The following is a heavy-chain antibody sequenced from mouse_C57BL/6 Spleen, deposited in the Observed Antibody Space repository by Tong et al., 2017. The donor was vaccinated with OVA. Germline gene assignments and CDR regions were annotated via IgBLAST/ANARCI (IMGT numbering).Heavy chain of an antibody. J-gene: IGHJ2*01. Sequence: VQLQESGPELVKPGASVKISCKASGYAFSSSWMNWVKQRPGKGLEWIGRIYPGDGDTNYNGKFKGKATLTADKSSSTAYMQLSSLTSEDSAVYLCSLYYDYVGYYFDYWGQGTTLTDSS. V-gene: IGHV1-82*01. CDR2: IYPGDGDT. CDR3: SLYYDYVGYYFDY. D-gene: IGHD2-4*01. CDR1: GYAFSSSW.